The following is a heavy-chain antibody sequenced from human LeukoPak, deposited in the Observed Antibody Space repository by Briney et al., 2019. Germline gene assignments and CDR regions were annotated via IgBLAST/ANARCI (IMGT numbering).Heavy chain of an antibody. CDR3: AIGPGDAFDI. CDR2: IYYSGST. V-gene: IGHV4-59*01. CDR1: GGSISSYY. Sequence: PSETLSLTCTVSGGSISSYYWSWIRQPPGKGLEWIGYIYYSGSTNYNPSLKSRVPISVDTSKNQFSLKLSSVTAADTAVYYCAIGPGDAFDIWGQGTMVTVSS. D-gene: IGHD3-16*01. J-gene: IGHJ3*02.